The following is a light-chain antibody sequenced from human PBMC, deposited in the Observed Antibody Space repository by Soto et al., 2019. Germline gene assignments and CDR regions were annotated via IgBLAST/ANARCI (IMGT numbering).Light chain of an antibody. CDR2: DAS. CDR3: QQFNNYPLG. V-gene: IGKV1D-13*01. CDR1: QAIYSA. Sequence: AIQLTQSPSSLSASVGDRVTITCRASQAIYSALAWYQQKPGKAPKLLIYDASSLQSGVPSRFSGSGSGTDFILAISSLQPEDFATYYCQQFNNYPLGFGQGTRLEIK. J-gene: IGKJ5*01.